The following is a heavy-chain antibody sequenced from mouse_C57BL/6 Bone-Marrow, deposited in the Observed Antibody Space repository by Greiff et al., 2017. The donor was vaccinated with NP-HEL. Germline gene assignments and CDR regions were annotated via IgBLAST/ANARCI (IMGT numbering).Heavy chain of an antibody. D-gene: IGHD2-4*01. CDR3: AREDYDYDAY. CDR2: ISYDGSN. J-gene: IGHJ3*01. CDR1: GYSITSGYY. V-gene: IGHV3-6*01. Sequence: EVQLQQSGPGLVKPSQSLSLTCSVTGYSITSGYYWNWIRQFPGSKLEWMGYISYDGSNNYNPSLKNRISITRDTSKNQFFLKLNSVTTEDTATYYCAREDYDYDAYWGQGTLVTVSA.